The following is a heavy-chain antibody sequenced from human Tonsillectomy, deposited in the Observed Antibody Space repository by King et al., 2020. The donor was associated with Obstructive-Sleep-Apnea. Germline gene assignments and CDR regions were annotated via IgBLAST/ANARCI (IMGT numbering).Heavy chain of an antibody. CDR3: ARVGKGSGWYYFDY. D-gene: IGHD6-19*01. CDR2: IWYDGSNK. J-gene: IGHJ4*02. Sequence: VQLVESGGGVVQPGRSLRLSCAASGFTFSSYGMHWVRQAPGKGLEWVAIIWYDGSNKYYADSVKGRFTISRDNSKNTLYLQMNSLRAEDTAVYYCARVGKGSGWYYFDYWGQGTLVTVSS. V-gene: IGHV3-33*01. CDR1: GFTFSSYG.